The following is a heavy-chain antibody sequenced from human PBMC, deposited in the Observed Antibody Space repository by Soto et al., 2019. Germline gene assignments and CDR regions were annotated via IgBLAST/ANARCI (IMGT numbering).Heavy chain of an antibody. Sequence: GGSLRLSCAASGFTFSSYGMHWVRQAPGKGLEWVAVISYDGSNKYYADSVKGRFTISRDNSKNTLYLQMNSLRAEDTAVYYCAKGDLGYSYGPFDYWGQGTLVTVSS. J-gene: IGHJ4*02. CDR2: ISYDGSNK. V-gene: IGHV3-30*18. CDR1: GFTFSSYG. D-gene: IGHD5-18*01. CDR3: AKGDLGYSYGPFDY.